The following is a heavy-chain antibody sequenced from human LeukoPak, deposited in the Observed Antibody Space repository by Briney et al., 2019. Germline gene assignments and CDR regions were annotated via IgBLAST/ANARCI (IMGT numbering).Heavy chain of an antibody. CDR3: ARGAAYGSAYFDY. CDR2: ISSSSSYI. J-gene: IGHJ4*02. Sequence: PGGSLRLSCAASGFTFSSYSMNWVRQAPGKGLEWVSSISSSSSYIYYADSVKGRFTISRDNAKNSLYLQMNSLRAEDTAVYYCARGAAYGSAYFDYWGQGTPVTVSS. CDR1: GFTFSSYS. V-gene: IGHV3-21*01. D-gene: IGHD3-10*01.